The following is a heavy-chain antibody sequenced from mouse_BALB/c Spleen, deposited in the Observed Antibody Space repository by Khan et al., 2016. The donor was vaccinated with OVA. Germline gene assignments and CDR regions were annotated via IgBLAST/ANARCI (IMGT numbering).Heavy chain of an antibody. D-gene: IGHD2-5*01. Sequence: EVELVESGGGLVKPGGSLKLSCAASGFTFSTYAMSWVRQTPEKRLEWVATISSDGDYTFYPDNVTGRFTISRDNAKNTLYLQMRSLRSEDTAMYYCARSSYSNFAYWGQGTLVTVSA. J-gene: IGHJ3*01. CDR2: ISSDGDYT. CDR3: ARSSYSNFAY. CDR1: GFTFSTYA. V-gene: IGHV5-9-3*01.